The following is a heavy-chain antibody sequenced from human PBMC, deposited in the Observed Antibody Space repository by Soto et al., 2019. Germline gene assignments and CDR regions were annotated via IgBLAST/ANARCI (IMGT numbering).Heavy chain of an antibody. V-gene: IGHV3-48*02. J-gene: IGHJ3*02. CDR3: ARESGYCSGGSCYEDAFDI. D-gene: IGHD2-15*01. CDR1: GFTFSSYS. CDR2: ISSSSSTI. Sequence: GGSLRLSCAASGFTFSSYSMNWVRQAPGKGLEWVSYISSSSSTIYYADSVKGRFTISRDNAKNSLYLQMNSLRDEDTAVYYCARESGYCSGGSCYEDAFDIWGQGTMVTVSS.